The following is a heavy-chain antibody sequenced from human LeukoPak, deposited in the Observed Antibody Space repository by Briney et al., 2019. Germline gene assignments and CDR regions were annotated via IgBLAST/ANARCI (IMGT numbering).Heavy chain of an antibody. Sequence: ASVKVSCKASGYTFTSYDINWVRQATGQGLEWMGWMNPNSGNTGYAQKFQGRVTMTRNTSISTAYMELSSLRSEDTAVYYCARGGPYYYDSSGYYYNYYYYYYMDVWGKGTTVTVSS. CDR3: ARGGPYYYDSSGYYYNYYYYYYMDV. J-gene: IGHJ6*03. CDR2: MNPNSGNT. D-gene: IGHD3-22*01. V-gene: IGHV1-8*01. CDR1: GYTFTSYD.